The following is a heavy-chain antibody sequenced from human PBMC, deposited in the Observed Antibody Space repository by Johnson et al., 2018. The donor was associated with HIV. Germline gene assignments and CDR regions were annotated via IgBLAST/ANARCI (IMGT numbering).Heavy chain of an antibody. V-gene: IGHV3-15*01. J-gene: IGHJ3*02. CDR3: TRDLTPPAAIRFRDAFDI. D-gene: IGHD2-2*01. Sequence: VQLVESGGGLVKPGGSLRLSCAASGLTFTNAWMNWVRQAPGKGLEWAGRIKSKTDGGTTDYVAPVKGRFTISRDDSKKRTYLQMNSLKIEDTAVYHCTRDLTPPAAIRFRDAFDIWGQGTMVTVSS. CDR1: GLTFTNAW. CDR2: IKSKTDGGTT.